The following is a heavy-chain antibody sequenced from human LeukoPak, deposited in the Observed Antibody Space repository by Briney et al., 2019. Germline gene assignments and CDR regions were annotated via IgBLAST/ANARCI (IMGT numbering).Heavy chain of an antibody. CDR1: GGSISSGGYS. J-gene: IGHJ5*02. D-gene: IGHD3-10*01. CDR3: ARGGLVVRGTNNWFDP. CDR2: IYHSGST. Sequence: SQTLSLTCAVSGGSISSGGYSWSWIRQPPGKGLEWIGYIYHSGSTYYNPSLKSRVTISVDRSKSQFSLKLSSVTAADTAVYYCARGGLVVRGTNNWFDPWGQGTLVTVSS. V-gene: IGHV4-30-2*01.